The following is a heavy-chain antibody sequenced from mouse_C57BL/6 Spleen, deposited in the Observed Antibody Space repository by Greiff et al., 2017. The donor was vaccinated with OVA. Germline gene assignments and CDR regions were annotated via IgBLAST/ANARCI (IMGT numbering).Heavy chain of an antibody. D-gene: IGHD2-2*01. Sequence: EVMLVESGGGLVQPKGSLKLSCAASGFSFNTYAMNWVRQAPGKGLEWVARIRSKSNNYATYYADSVKDRFTISRDDSESMLYLQMNNLKTEDTAMYYCVSPLDGYDYAMDYWGQGTSVTVSS. CDR2: IRSKSNNYAT. V-gene: IGHV10-1*01. CDR3: VSPLDGYDYAMDY. CDR1: GFSFNTYA. J-gene: IGHJ4*01.